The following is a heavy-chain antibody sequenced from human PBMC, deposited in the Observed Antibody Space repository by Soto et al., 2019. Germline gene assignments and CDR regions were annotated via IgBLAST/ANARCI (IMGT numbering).Heavy chain of an antibody. D-gene: IGHD3-3*01. CDR3: AKTDGPNKTYYDFWSGYWARDYYDHGMDV. Sequence: GGSLRLSCAASGFTFSSYAMSWVRQAPGKGLEWVSAISGSGGSTYYADSVKGRFTISRDNSKNTPYLQMNSLRAEDTAVYYCAKTDGPNKTYYDFWSGYWARDYYDHGMDVWGQGTTVTVSS. V-gene: IGHV3-23*01. J-gene: IGHJ6*01. CDR2: ISGSGGST. CDR1: GFTFSSYA.